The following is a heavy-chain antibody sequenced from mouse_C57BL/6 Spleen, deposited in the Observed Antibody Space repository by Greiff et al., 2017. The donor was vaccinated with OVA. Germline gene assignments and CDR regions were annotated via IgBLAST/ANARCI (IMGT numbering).Heavy chain of an antibody. CDR1: GYAFTNYL. CDR2: LNPGSGGT. D-gene: IGHD2-10*01. Sequence: QVQLQQSGAELVRPGTSVKVSCKASGYAFTNYLIEWVKQRPGQGLEWIGVLNPGSGGTNYNEKFKGKATLTADKSSSTAYLQRSSLTSEDSAVYFCARGRALLLYAMDYWGQGTSVTVSS. J-gene: IGHJ4*01. CDR3: ARGRALLLYAMDY. V-gene: IGHV1-54*01.